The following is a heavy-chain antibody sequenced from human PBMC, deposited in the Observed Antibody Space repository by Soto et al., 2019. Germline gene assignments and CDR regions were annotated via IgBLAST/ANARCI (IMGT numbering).Heavy chain of an antibody. CDR1: GYTFTSYG. CDR3: ARPRERSAAGHAGGFDY. CDR2: IIPIFGTA. D-gene: IGHD6-13*01. V-gene: IGHV1-69*13. J-gene: IGHJ4*02. Sequence: ASVKVSCKASGYTFTSYGISWVRQAPGQGLEWMGGIIPIFGTANYAQKFQGRVTITADESTSTAYMELSSLRSEDTAVYYCARPRERSAAGHAGGFDYWGQGTLVTVSS.